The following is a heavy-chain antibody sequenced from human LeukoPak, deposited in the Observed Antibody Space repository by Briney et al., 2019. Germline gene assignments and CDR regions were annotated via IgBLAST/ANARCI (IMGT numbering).Heavy chain of an antibody. V-gene: IGHV4-4*09. D-gene: IGHD6-6*01. CDR1: GGSISSYY. Sequence: SETLSLTCTVSGGSISSYYWSWMRQPPGKGLEWIGYIYTSGSTNYNPSLKSRVTISVDTSKNQFSLKLSSVTAADTAVYYCAIFQIAARPSGWFDPWGQGTLVTVSS. J-gene: IGHJ5*02. CDR3: AIFQIAARPSGWFDP. CDR2: IYTSGST.